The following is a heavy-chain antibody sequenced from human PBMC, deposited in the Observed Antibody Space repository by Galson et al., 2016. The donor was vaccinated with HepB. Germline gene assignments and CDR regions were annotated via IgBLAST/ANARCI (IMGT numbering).Heavy chain of an antibody. V-gene: IGHV3-30*18. CDR3: AQDLPVGSMNLLPDP. Sequence: SLRLSCAASGFTFSSYGMHWVRQAPGKGLEWVTAISNDGNTEYYADSVKGRFTISRDNSKNTLYLQMHSLRGDDTALYYCAQDLPVGSMNLLPDPWGQGHLVTVSS. J-gene: IGHJ5*02. CDR1: GFTFSSYG. D-gene: IGHD2/OR15-2a*01. CDR2: ISNDGNTE.